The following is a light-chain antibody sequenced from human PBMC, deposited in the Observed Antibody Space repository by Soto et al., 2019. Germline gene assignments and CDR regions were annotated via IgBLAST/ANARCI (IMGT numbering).Light chain of an antibody. J-gene: IGKJ4*01. V-gene: IGKV1-33*01. CDR2: DAS. CDR3: QQYDNLPLT. CDR1: QDISNY. Sequence: DIPMTQSPSSLSASVGDRVTITCQASQDISNYLNWYQQKPGKAPKLLIYDASNLETGVPSRFSGNGSGTDFTFTISSLQPEDIATYYCQQYDNLPLTFGGGTKVEIK.